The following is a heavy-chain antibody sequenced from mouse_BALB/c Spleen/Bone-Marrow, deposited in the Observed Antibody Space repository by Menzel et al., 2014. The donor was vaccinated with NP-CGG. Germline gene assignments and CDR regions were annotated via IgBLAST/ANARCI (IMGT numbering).Heavy chain of an antibody. CDR3: ARDLYYDYDEGFAY. CDR1: GFSLTSYG. CDR2: IWAGGST. J-gene: IGHJ3*01. Sequence: VKLMESGPGLVAPSQSPSITCTVSGFSLTSYGVHWVRQPPGKGLEWLGVIWAGGSTNYNSALMSRLSISKDNSKSQVFLKMNSLQTDDTAMYYCARDLYYDYDEGFAYWGQGTLVTVST. D-gene: IGHD2-4*01. V-gene: IGHV2-9*02.